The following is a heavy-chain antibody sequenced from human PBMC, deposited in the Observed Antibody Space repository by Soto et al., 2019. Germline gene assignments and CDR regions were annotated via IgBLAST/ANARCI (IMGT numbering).Heavy chain of an antibody. CDR1: GDSVSIKSAA. Sequence: PSQTLSLTCAISGDSVSIKSAAWNWIRQSPSRGLEWLGRTYYRSKWYYDYADSVKSRITINSDTSKNQFSLQLNSVTPEDTAVYYCARDPGYSLDYWGQGTLVTVYS. CDR3: ARDPGYSLDY. CDR2: TYYRSKWYY. J-gene: IGHJ4*02. V-gene: IGHV6-1*01. D-gene: IGHD5-18*01.